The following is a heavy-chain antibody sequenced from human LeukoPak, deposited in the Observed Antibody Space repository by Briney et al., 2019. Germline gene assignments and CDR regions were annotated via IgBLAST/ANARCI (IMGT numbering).Heavy chain of an antibody. J-gene: IGHJ1*01. CDR1: GFTFSSYG. CDR3: ARDRGGYCSGGSCYSLQH. CDR2: IWYDGSNK. Sequence: GGSLRPSCAASGFTFSSYGMHWVRQAPGKGLEWVAVIWYDGSNKYYADSVKGRFTISRDNSKNTLYLQMNSLRAEDTAVYYCARDRGGYCSGGSCYSLQHWGQGTLVTVSS. D-gene: IGHD2-15*01. V-gene: IGHV3-33*01.